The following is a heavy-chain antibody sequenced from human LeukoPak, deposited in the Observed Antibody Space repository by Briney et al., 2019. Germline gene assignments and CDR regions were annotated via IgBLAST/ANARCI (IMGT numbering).Heavy chain of an antibody. CDR1: GGPISSYY. J-gene: IGHJ3*02. D-gene: IGHD6-13*01. CDR2: IYTSGST. Sequence: SETLSLTCTVSGGPISSYYWSWIRQPAGKGLEWIGRIYTSGSTNYNPSLKSRVTMSVDTSKNQFSLKLSSVTAADTAVYYCARDAPRPDSSSWYAAFDIWGQGTMVTVSS. V-gene: IGHV4-4*07. CDR3: ARDAPRPDSSSWYAAFDI.